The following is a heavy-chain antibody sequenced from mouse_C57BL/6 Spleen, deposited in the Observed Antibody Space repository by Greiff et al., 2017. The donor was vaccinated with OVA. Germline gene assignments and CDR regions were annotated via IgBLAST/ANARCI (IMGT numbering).Heavy chain of an antibody. D-gene: IGHD2-4*01. CDR3: ARIYYDYDEYYFDY. Sequence: EVQRVESGGGLVQPGGSLSLSCAASGFTFTDYYMSWVRQPPGKALEWLGFIRNKANGYTTEYSASVKGRFTISRDNSQSILYLQMKALRAEDSATYYCARIYYDYDEYYFDYWGQGTTLTVSS. CDR2: IRNKANGYTT. J-gene: IGHJ2*01. V-gene: IGHV7-3*01. CDR1: GFTFTDYY.